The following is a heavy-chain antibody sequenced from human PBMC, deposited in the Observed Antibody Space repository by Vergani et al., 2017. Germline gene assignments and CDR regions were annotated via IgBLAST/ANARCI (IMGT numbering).Heavy chain of an antibody. CDR2: IIPIFGTA. J-gene: IGHJ6*02. CDR3: ARVGHVCSSTSCYYYYYGRDV. Sequence: QVQLVQSGAEVKKPGSSVKVSCKASGGTFSSYAISWVRQAPGQGLEWMGGIIPIFGTANYAQKFKGRVTITADESTSKAYMELSSLRSEYTAVYYCARVGHVCSSTSCYYYYYGRDVWGQGTTVTVSS. D-gene: IGHD2-2*01. CDR1: GGTFSSYA. V-gene: IGHV1-69*01.